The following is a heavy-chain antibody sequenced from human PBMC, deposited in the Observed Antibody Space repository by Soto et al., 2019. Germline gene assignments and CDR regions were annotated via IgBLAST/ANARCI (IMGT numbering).Heavy chain of an antibody. J-gene: IGHJ5*02. Sequence: PSETLSLTCAVYGGSFSGYYWSWIRQPPGKGLEWIGEINHSGSTNYNPSLKSRVTISVDTSKNQFSLKLSSVTAADTAVYYCARERSSSSEGGWFDPWGQGTLVTVSS. CDR2: INHSGST. D-gene: IGHD6-6*01. V-gene: IGHV4-34*01. CDR1: GGSFSGYY. CDR3: ARERSSSSEGGWFDP.